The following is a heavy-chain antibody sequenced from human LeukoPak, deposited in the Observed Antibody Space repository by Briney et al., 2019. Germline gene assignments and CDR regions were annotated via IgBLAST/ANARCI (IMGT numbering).Heavy chain of an antibody. V-gene: IGHV3-66*01. J-gene: IGHJ5*02. Sequence: PGGSLRLSCAASGFTVSSNYMSWVRQAPGKGLAWVSVIYSGGSTYYADSVKGGFTISRDNSKNTLYLQMNSLRAEDTAVYYCAREARSSSWYSERFDPWGQGTLVTVSS. CDR1: GFTVSSNY. CDR3: AREARSSSWYSERFDP. CDR2: IYSGGST. D-gene: IGHD6-13*01.